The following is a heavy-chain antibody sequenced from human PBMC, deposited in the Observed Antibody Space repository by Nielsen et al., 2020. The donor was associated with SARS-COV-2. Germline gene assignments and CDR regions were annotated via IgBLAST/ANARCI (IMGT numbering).Heavy chain of an antibody. Sequence: ASVKVSCKASGYTFTSYYMHWVRQAPGQGLEWMGIINPSGGSTSYAQKFQGRVTMTRDTSTSTVYMELSSLRSEDTAVYYCARFSRRDYVQSAFDIWGQGTMVTVSS. CDR2: INPSGGST. V-gene: IGHV1-46*01. D-gene: IGHD4-17*01. CDR1: GYTFTSYY. CDR3: ARFSRRDYVQSAFDI. J-gene: IGHJ3*02.